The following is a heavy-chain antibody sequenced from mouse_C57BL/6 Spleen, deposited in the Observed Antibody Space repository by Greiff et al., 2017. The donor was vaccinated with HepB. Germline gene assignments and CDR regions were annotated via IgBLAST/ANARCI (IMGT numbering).Heavy chain of an antibody. J-gene: IGHJ2*01. CDR1: GYTFTSYW. CDR2: IDPSDSET. D-gene: IGHD1-1*01. Sequence: QVQLQQPGAELVRPGSSVKLSCKASGYTFTSYWMHWVKQRPIQGLEWIGNIDPSDSETHYNQKFKDKATLTVDKSSSTAYMQLSSLTYEDSAVYYCARGELRRYFDYWGQGTTLTVSS. CDR3: ARGELRRYFDY. V-gene: IGHV1-52*01.